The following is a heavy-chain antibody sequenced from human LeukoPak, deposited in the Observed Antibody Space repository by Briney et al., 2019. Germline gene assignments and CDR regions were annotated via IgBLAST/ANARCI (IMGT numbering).Heavy chain of an antibody. D-gene: IGHD3-22*01. CDR3: ARDAYYDSSGYFGY. Sequence: GGSLRLSCAASGFTFSDYYMSWIRQAPGKGLEWVSYISSSGSTIYYADSVKGRFTISGDNAKNSLYLQMNSLRAEDTAVYYCARDAYYDSSGYFGYWGQGTLVTVSS. J-gene: IGHJ4*02. CDR2: ISSSGSTI. V-gene: IGHV3-11*04. CDR1: GFTFSDYY.